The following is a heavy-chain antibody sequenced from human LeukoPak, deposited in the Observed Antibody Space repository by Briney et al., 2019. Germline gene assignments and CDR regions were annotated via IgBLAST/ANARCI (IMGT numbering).Heavy chain of an antibody. V-gene: IGHV1-18*01. Sequence: ASVKVSCKASGYTFTSHGISWVRQAPGQGLEWMGWISAYNGNTNYAQKLQGRVTITTDTSTGTAYMELRSLRSDATAVYYCAVTNYYDRSGYYMMIDYWGQGPLVTVSS. CDR3: AVTNYYDRSGYYMMIDY. J-gene: IGHJ4*02. D-gene: IGHD3-22*01. CDR2: ISAYNGNT. CDR1: GYTFTSHG.